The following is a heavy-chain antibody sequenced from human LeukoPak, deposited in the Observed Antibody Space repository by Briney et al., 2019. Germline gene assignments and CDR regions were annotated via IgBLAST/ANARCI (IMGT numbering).Heavy chain of an antibody. CDR2: IYSGGIT. V-gene: IGHV3-66*01. D-gene: IGHD6-13*01. Sequence: GGSLRLSCAASGFTFSSYSMNWVRQAPGKGLEWVSVIYSGGITYYADSVKGRFTISRDNSKNTLYLQMNGLSAEDTAVYYCARGYSSSWTSVDHWGQGTLVTVSS. CDR1: GFTFSSYS. CDR3: ARGYSSSWTSVDH. J-gene: IGHJ4*02.